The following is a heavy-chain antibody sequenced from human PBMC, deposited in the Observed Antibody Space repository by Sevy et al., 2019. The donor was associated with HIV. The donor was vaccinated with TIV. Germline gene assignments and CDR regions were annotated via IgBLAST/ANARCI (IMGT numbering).Heavy chain of an antibody. J-gene: IGHJ4*02. D-gene: IGHD2-8*01. CDR1: GGSISSYY. Sequence: SETLSLTCTVSGGSISSYYWSWIRQPAGKGLEWIGRIYTSGSTNYNPPLKSRVTMSVDTSKNQFSLKLSSVTAADTAVYYCARGPSIVLMVYADRWNYFDYWGQGTLVTVSS. V-gene: IGHV4-4*07. CDR3: ARGPSIVLMVYADRWNYFDY. CDR2: IYTSGST.